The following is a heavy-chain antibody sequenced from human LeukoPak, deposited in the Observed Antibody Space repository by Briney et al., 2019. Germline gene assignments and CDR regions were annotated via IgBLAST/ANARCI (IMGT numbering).Heavy chain of an antibody. Sequence: GSSVKVSCKTSGGTFNNSAISWVRQAPGQGLEWLGGIMPLFGKAGYEQKFQGRGIITTDESTRTVYLELTSLTSDDTAVYYCARDVHGDYGSGWFDPWGQGTLVSVSS. J-gene: IGHJ5*02. V-gene: IGHV1-69*05. CDR3: ARDVHGDYGSGWFDP. D-gene: IGHD4-17*01. CDR1: GGTFNNSA. CDR2: IMPLFGKA.